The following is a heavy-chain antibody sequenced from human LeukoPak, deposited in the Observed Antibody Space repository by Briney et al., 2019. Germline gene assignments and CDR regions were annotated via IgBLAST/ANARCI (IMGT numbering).Heavy chain of an antibody. CDR3: ARGGDIVVVPAAMGWFDP. Sequence: PSETLSLTCTVSGVSISSYYWSWIRQPPGKGLEWIGYIYYSGSTNYNPSLKSRVTISVDTSKNQFSLKLSSVTAADTAVYYCARGGDIVVVPAAMGWFDPWGQGTLVTVSS. V-gene: IGHV4-59*01. D-gene: IGHD2-2*01. CDR2: IYYSGST. CDR1: GVSISSYY. J-gene: IGHJ5*02.